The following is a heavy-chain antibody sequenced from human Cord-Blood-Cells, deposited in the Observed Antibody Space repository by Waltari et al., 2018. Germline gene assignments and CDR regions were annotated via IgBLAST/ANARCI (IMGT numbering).Heavy chain of an antibody. CDR3: ARRGIAAAGDAFDI. Sequence: QLQLQESGPGLVKPSETLSLTCTVSGGSISSSSYYWGWIRQPPGKGLEWIGSIYYSGSTYYNPALKSRVTISVDTSKNQFSQKLSSVTAADTAVYYCARRGIAAAGDAFDIWGQGTMVTVSS. CDR1: GGSISSSSYY. V-gene: IGHV4-39*01. CDR2: IYYSGST. D-gene: IGHD6-13*01. J-gene: IGHJ3*02.